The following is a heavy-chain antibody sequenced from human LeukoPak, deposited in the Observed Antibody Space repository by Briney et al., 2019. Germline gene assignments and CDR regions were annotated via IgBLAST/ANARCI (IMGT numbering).Heavy chain of an antibody. CDR2: VNPISANT. D-gene: IGHD1-1*01. J-gene: IGHJ6*03. CDR1: RYTFTSYD. CDR3: ARGSLNWNGNYYYYYMDV. V-gene: IGHV1-8*01. Sequence: AAVKVSCKASRYTFTSYDINWVRPATGQGVAWMGWVNPISANTGYAQKFQGRVTMTRNTYISTAYMELSSLRSEDTAVYYCARGSLNWNGNYYYYYMDVWGKGTTVTVSS.